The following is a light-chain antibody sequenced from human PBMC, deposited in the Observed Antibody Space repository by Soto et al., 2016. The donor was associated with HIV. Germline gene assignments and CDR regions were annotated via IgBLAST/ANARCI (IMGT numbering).Light chain of an antibody. V-gene: IGLV3-19*01. CDR3: LSWDNGDV. Sequence: SSELTQDPSVSVALGQTVRITCQGDSLRSYSASWYQQKPGQAPILVIYGENIRPSGIPDRFSGSNSGDTVSLTITGAQADDEADYYYLSWDNGDVFGSGTKVTVL. CDR1: SLRSYS. CDR2: GEN. J-gene: IGLJ1*01.